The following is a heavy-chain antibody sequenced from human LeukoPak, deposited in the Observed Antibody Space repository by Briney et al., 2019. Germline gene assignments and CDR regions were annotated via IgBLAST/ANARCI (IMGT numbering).Heavy chain of an antibody. V-gene: IGHV4-61*01. D-gene: IGHD5-12*01. CDR3: AREYSFTI. Sequence: SETLSLSCSVSGSSFSSDRLYWTCIRQPPGKGLEWIGYIYYSGSTKYNPSLNSRVSISIETSKNQFSLTMTSVTAADTTVYYYAREYSFTIWGKGTMVTVSS. CDR2: IYYSGST. J-gene: IGHJ3*02. CDR1: GSSFSSDRLY.